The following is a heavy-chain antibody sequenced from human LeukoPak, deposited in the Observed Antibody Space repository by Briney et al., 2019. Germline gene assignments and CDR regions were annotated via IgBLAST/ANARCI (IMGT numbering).Heavy chain of an antibody. V-gene: IGHV4-34*01. CDR2: ITHSGST. J-gene: IGHJ4*02. CDR3: ARTLRFLGSYFDY. D-gene: IGHD3-3*01. CDR1: GGSFSGYY. Sequence: PSETLSLTCAVYGGSFSGYYWSGIRQPPGKGLEGSGEITHSGSTNYNPSLQSRVPISVDKYKNQFSLKLSPVTLADTAVYYCARTLRFLGSYFDYWGQGTLVTVSS.